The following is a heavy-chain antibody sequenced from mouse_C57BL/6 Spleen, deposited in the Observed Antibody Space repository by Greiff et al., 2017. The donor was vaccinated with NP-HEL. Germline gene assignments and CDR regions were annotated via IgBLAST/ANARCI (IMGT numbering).Heavy chain of an antibody. CDR2: INPSTGGT. CDR3: ARWRDYDGIGFAY. Sequence: EVQLQQSGPELVKPGASVKISCKASGYSFTGYYMNWVKQSPEKSLEWIGEINPSTGGTTYNQKFKAKATLTVDKSSSTAYMQLKSLTSEDSAVYDCARWRDYDGIGFAYWGQGTLVTVSA. CDR1: GYSFTGYY. J-gene: IGHJ3*01. D-gene: IGHD2-4*01. V-gene: IGHV1-42*01.